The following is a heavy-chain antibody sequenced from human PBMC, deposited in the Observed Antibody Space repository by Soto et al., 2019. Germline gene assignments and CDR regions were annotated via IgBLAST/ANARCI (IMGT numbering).Heavy chain of an antibody. J-gene: IGHJ4*02. D-gene: IGHD5-18*01. CDR3: AKVRLSAYSIGYVFDS. CDR2: ISYVVSKT. V-gene: IGHV3-30*18. Sequence: QVQLVESGGGVVQPGRSLRLSCAASGFTFSLYGMHWVRQAPGKGLEWVALISYVVSKTYYADSVKGRFTISMDNSKKTLYSQIRSPRVEETAVYYSAKVRLSAYSIGYVFDSGGQGPLVSVSS. CDR1: GFTFSLYG.